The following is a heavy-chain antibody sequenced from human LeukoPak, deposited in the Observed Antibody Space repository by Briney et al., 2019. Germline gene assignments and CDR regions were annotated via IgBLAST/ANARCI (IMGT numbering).Heavy chain of an antibody. V-gene: IGHV1-2*02. J-gene: IGHJ4*02. Sequence: ASVKVSCKASGYTFTGYYMHWVRQATGQGLEWMGWINPNSGGTDYAQKFHGRVTMTKDTSISKAYMDLSSLRSDDTAIYYCARDSTSSWYGGVDYWGQGTLVIVSS. CDR3: ARDSTSSWYGGVDY. D-gene: IGHD6-13*01. CDR2: INPNSGGT. CDR1: GYTFTGYY.